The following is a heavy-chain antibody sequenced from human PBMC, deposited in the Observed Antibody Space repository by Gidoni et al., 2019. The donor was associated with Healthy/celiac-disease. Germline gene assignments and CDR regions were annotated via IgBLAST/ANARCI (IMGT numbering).Heavy chain of an antibody. Sequence: EVQLVESGGGLVQPGRSLRLSCTASGLTFGDYAMSWFRQAPGKGLAWVGFIRSKAYGGTTEYAASVKGRFTISRDDSKSIAYLQMNSLKTEDTAVYYCTRDLYYYDSSGYYSYYFDYWGQGTLVTVSS. CDR3: TRDLYYYDSSGYYSYYFDY. CDR2: IRSKAYGGTT. CDR1: GLTFGDYA. D-gene: IGHD3-22*01. J-gene: IGHJ4*02. V-gene: IGHV3-49*03.